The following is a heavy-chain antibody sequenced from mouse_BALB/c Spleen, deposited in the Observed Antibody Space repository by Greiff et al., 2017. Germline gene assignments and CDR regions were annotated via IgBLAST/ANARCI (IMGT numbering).Heavy chain of an antibody. CDR2: ISDGGSYT. V-gene: IGHV5-4*02. CDR3: ARRGGNFYAMDY. Sequence: VQLKQSGGGLVKPGGSLKLSCAASGFTFSDYYMYWVRQTPEKRLEWVATISDGGSYTYYPDSVKGRFTISRDNAKNNLYLQMSSLKSEDTAMYYCARRGGNFYAMDYWGQGTSVTVSS. CDR1: GFTFSDYY. D-gene: IGHD2-1*01. J-gene: IGHJ4*01.